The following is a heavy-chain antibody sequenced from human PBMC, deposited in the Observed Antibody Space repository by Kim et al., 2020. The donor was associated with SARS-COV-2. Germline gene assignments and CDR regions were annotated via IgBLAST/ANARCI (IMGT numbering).Heavy chain of an antibody. D-gene: IGHD4-17*01. J-gene: IGHJ4*02. V-gene: IGHV3-33*01. CDR3: ARGGFRITTVTTDFDY. Sequence: GGSLRLSCAASGITFSSYGMHWVRQAPGKGLEWVAVIWYDGSNKYYPDSVKGRFTISRDKYKNTLYLQMNSLRAEDTAVYYCARGGFRITTVTTDFDYWGQGTLVTISS. CDR1: GITFSSYG. CDR2: IWYDGSNK.